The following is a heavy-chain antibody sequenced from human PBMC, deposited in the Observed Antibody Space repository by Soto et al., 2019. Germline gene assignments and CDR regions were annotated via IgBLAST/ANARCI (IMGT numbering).Heavy chain of an antibody. CDR2: ISYDGSNK. D-gene: IGHD5-18*01. J-gene: IGHJ5*02. V-gene: IGHV3-30-3*01. CDR1: GFTFSSYA. CDR3: ARGGVYSYAPIGKGVDP. Sequence: GGSLRLSCAASGFTFSSYAMHWVRQAPGKGLEWVAVISYDGSNKYYADSVKGRFTISRDNSKNTLYLQMNSLRAEDTAVYYCARGGVYSYAPIGKGVDPWGQGTLVTVSS.